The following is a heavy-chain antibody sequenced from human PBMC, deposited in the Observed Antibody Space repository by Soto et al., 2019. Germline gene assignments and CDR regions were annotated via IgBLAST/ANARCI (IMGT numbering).Heavy chain of an antibody. J-gene: IGHJ4*02. CDR3: ARGGRQQLIPTPISSKIDN. Sequence: ETLSLTCGIYVGSFSGYYWSWSRQPPGKGLEWIGEINHSGSTNYNPSLKSRVTISVDMSKNQFSLKLSSVTAADTAVYYCARGGRQQLIPTPISSKIDNWGEGTLVSVPS. D-gene: IGHD6-13*01. CDR1: VGSFSGYY. CDR2: INHSGST. V-gene: IGHV4-34*01.